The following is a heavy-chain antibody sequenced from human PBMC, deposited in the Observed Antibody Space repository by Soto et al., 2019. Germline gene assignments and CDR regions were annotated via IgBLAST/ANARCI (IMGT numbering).Heavy chain of an antibody. D-gene: IGHD3-22*01. CDR2: IIPIFGTA. CDR1: GGTFSSYA. V-gene: IGHV1-69*13. CDR3: ASHYDSSGYYYRGLDY. Sequence: SVKVSCKASGGTFSSYAISWVRQAPGQRLEWMGGIIPIFGTADYAQKFQGRVTITADESMSTAYMELSSLRSEDTAVYYCASHYDSSGYYYRGLDYWGQGTLVTVSS. J-gene: IGHJ4*02.